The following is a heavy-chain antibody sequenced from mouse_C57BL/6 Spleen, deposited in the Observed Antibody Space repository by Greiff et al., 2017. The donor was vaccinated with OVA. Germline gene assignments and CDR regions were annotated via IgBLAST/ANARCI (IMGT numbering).Heavy chain of an antibody. CDR3: ARSYYYGSPAWFAY. CDR2: ISYDGSN. Sequence: EVQLKESGPGLVKPSQSLSLTCSVTGYSITSGYYWNWIRQFPGNKLEWMGYISYDGSNNYNPSLKNRISITRDTSKNQFFLKLNSVTTEDTATYYCARSYYYGSPAWFAYWGQGTLVTVSA. D-gene: IGHD1-1*01. CDR1: GYSITSGYY. V-gene: IGHV3-6*01. J-gene: IGHJ3*01.